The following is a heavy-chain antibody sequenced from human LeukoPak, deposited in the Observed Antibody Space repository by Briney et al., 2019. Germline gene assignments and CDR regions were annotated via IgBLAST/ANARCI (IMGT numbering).Heavy chain of an antibody. CDR1: GGSFSGYY. J-gene: IGHJ5*02. Sequence: SETLSLTCAVYGGSFSGYYWSWIRQPPGKGLEWIGEINHSGSTNYNPSLKSRVTISVDTSKNQFSLKLSSVTAADTAVYYCARLWFGELLDESWFDPWGQGTLVTVSS. D-gene: IGHD3-10*01. CDR3: ARLWFGELLDESWFDP. CDR2: INHSGST. V-gene: IGHV4-34*01.